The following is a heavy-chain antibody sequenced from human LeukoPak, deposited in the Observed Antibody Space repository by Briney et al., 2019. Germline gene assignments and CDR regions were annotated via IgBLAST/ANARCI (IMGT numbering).Heavy chain of an antibody. Sequence: PGGSLRLSCAASGFTFSNSSMNWVRQAPGKGLEWVSSISSRSSYIYYADSVKGRFTISRDNAKNSVYLQMNSLRAEDTAVYYCARGSPFDPWGQGTLVTVSS. CDR2: ISSRSSYI. J-gene: IGHJ5*02. CDR1: GFTFSNSS. CDR3: ARGSPFDP. V-gene: IGHV3-21*06.